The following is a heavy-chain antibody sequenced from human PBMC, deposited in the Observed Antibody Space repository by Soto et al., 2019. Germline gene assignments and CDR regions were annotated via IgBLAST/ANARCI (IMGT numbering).Heavy chain of an antibody. CDR1: DGSISSYY. V-gene: IGHV4-59*01. CDR3: ARVRYELGVRYYFYGMDV. D-gene: IGHD3-16*01. J-gene: IGHJ6*02. Sequence: ASETLSLTCTVSDGSISSYYWSWIRQPPGKGLEWIGYIFYTGSGSTNYNPSLKSRVTISVDTSMNQFSLKLRSVTAADTAVYYCARVRYELGVRYYFYGMDVWGQGTTVTVSS. CDR2: IFYTGSGST.